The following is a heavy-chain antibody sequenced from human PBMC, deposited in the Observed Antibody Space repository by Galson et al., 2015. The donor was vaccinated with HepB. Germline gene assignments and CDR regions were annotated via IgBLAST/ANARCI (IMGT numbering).Heavy chain of an antibody. Sequence: SLRLSCATSGFTFNNHWMSWLRQAPGKGLEWVARIKSKTDGETIDYGTSVRGRFIISKDDSTNTLHLQMNSLRAEDTAVYYCAKVKDNYSIHYYGMDVWGQGTTVIVSS. V-gene: IGHV3-15*01. CDR1: GFTFNNHW. CDR3: AKVKDNYSIHYYGMDV. CDR2: IKSKTDGETI. D-gene: IGHD4-11*01. J-gene: IGHJ6*02.